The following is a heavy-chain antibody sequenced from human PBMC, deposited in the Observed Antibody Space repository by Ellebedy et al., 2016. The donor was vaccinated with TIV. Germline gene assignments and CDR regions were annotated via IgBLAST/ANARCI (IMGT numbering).Heavy chain of an antibody. V-gene: IGHV4-59*01. D-gene: IGHD2-21*01. CDR1: GGTLNNYH. J-gene: IGHJ4*02. Sequence: MPSETLSLTCTVSGGTLNNYHWSWIRHPPGKGLEWLGYIYNSGSTSYNPSLKSRVTTSVDTSKNQFSLKLRSVTAADTAVYYCARAMWSYYFDYWGQGTLVTVSS. CDR2: IYNSGST. CDR3: ARAMWSYYFDY.